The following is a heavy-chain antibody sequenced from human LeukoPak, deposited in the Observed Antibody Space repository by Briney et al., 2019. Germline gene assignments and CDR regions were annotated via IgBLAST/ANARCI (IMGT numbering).Heavy chain of an antibody. V-gene: IGHV3-33*01. J-gene: IGHJ4*02. D-gene: IGHD2-21*01. Sequence: GGSLRLSCAVSGYTFSSHGMHWVRQAPGKGLEWVAAIWYDGSYKYYADSVKGRFTISRDNSKNKLYLQMDSLRGEDTALYYCARLWGSVSGYFDYWGQGTLVTVSS. CDR2: IWYDGSYK. CDR3: ARLWGSVSGYFDY. CDR1: GYTFSSHG.